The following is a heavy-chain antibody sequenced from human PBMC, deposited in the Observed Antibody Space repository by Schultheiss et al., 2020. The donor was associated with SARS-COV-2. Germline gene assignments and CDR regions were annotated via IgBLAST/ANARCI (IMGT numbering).Heavy chain of an antibody. D-gene: IGHD4-17*01. CDR3: ARVRWTTVSYSRGYYYYYMDV. CDR1: GGSISSSSYY. V-gene: IGHV4-61*05. Sequence: SETLSLTCTVSGGSISSSSYYWGWIRQPPGKGLEWIGYIYYSGSTNYNPSLKSRVTISVDTSKNQFSLKLSSVTAADTAVYYCARVRWTTVSYSRGYYYYYMDVWGKGTTVTVSS. J-gene: IGHJ6*03. CDR2: IYYSGST.